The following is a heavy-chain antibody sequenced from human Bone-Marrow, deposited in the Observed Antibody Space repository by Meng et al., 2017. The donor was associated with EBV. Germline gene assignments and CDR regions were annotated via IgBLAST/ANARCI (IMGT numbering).Heavy chain of an antibody. J-gene: IGHJ5*02. Sequence: QWVERTLRLSRTLSLTLSFYGGSLSGYDWTWIRQPPGKGLEWIREINHSGRTNYNPSLKSRVTISVDTSKNQFSLKLSSVTAADTAVYYCATQRRDTDWFDPWGQGTLVTVSS. D-gene: IGHD6-25*01. V-gene: IGHV4-34*01. CDR3: ATQRRDTDWFDP. CDR1: GGSLSGYD. CDR2: INHSGRT.